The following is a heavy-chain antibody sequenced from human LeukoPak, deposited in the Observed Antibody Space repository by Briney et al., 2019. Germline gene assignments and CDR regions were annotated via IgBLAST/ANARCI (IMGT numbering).Heavy chain of an antibody. D-gene: IGHD6-6*01. Sequence: GGSLRLSCAASGFTFSDYGIHWVRKAPGQGLEWVALIWYDGSKKYYADSVKGRFTISRDNTKNTLYLQLNSLRADDTAAYYCARAHSSSSTFDLWGQGTLVTVSS. CDR3: ARAHSSSSTFDL. CDR1: GFTFSDYG. CDR2: IWYDGSKK. J-gene: IGHJ4*02. V-gene: IGHV3-33*01.